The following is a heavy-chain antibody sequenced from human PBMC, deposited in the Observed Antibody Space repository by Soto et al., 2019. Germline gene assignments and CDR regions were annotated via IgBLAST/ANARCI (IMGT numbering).Heavy chain of an antibody. Sequence: EVQLLESGGGLVQPGGSLRLSCAASGFIFNNYAMRWVRQAPGKGLEWVSVTCGNGGTTFYADSVKGRFTISRDDSKNTLYLQMNSLRAEDSAVYYCAKGRIASCYDVGDSWGQGTLVTVSS. V-gene: IGHV3-23*01. CDR2: TCGNGGTT. CDR3: AKGRIASCYDVGDS. CDR1: GFIFNNYA. D-gene: IGHD2-21*01. J-gene: IGHJ4*02.